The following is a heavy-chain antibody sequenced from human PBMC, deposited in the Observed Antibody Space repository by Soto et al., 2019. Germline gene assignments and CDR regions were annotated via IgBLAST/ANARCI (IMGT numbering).Heavy chain of an antibody. D-gene: IGHD3-10*01. CDR1: GGSISSYS. V-gene: IGHV4-30-2*01. J-gene: IGHJ6*02. CDR3: VRDRGGGSGKYYVSMGMDI. Sequence: SETLSLTCTVSGGSISSYSWSWIRQPLGKGLEWIGYMYPSGTTSHNPSLKSRVTISIDRSRNQFSLRLTSVTAADTAVYYCVRDRGGGSGKYYVSMGMDIWGRGTTVTVSS. CDR2: MYPSGTT.